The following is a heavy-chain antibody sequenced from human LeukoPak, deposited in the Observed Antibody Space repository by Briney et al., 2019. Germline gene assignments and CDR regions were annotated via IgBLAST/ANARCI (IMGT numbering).Heavy chain of an antibody. V-gene: IGHV3-11*06. CDR1: GFPFSDYY. D-gene: IGHD6-13*01. CDR2: IGSSSTYT. J-gene: IGHJ6*04. Sequence: GGSLRLSCAASGFPFSDYYMTWIRQAPGKGLEWISYIGSSSTYTHYADSVKGRFTISRDNAKNSLYLQMNSRRAEDTAVYYCARDKESSGWYLTPYYYGMDVWGKGTTVTVSS. CDR3: ARDKESSGWYLTPYYYGMDV.